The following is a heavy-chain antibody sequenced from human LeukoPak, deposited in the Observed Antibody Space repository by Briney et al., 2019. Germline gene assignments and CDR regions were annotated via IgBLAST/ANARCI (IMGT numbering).Heavy chain of an antibody. J-gene: IGHJ4*02. CDR3: IAARGNDY. D-gene: IGHD6-6*01. CDR2: VSSSSSTI. Sequence: GGSLRLSCAASGSTFSSYIMNWVRQAPGKGLEWVSYVSSSSSTIYYADSVKGRFTISRDNAKNSLYLQMNSLRAEDTAVYYCIAARGNDYWGQGTLVTVSS. V-gene: IGHV3-48*04. CDR1: GSTFSSYI.